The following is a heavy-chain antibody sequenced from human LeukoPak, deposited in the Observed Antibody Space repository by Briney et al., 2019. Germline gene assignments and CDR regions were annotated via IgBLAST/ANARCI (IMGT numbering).Heavy chain of an antibody. Sequence: PGGSLRLSCAASGFTFSSYAMSWVRQAPGKGLEWVSAISGSGGSTYYADSVKGRFTISRDNSKNSLYLQMNSLRAEDTAVYYCARDSWLPRSHAFDIWGQGTMVTVSS. J-gene: IGHJ3*02. D-gene: IGHD5-12*01. V-gene: IGHV3-23*01. CDR2: ISGSGGST. CDR3: ARDSWLPRSHAFDI. CDR1: GFTFSSYA.